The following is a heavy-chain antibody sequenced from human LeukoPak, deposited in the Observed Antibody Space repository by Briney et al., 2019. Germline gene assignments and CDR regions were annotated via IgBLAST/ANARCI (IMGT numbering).Heavy chain of an antibody. CDR2: TNAGNGNT. D-gene: IGHD6-19*01. CDR3: ARDRGSSGWYEYYFDY. CDR1: GYTFTSYA. J-gene: IGHJ4*02. V-gene: IGHV1-3*01. Sequence: ASVKVSCKASGYTFTSYAMHWVRQAPGQRLEWMGWTNAGNGNTKYSQKFQGRVTITRDTSASTAYMELSSLRSEDTAVYYCARDRGSSGWYEYYFDYWGQGTLVTVSS.